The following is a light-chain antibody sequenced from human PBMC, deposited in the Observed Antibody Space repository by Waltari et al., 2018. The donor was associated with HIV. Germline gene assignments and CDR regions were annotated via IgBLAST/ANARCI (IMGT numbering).Light chain of an antibody. V-gene: IGKV4-1*01. J-gene: IGKJ4*01. Sequence: DIVMTQSPDSLAGSLGERATISCKSSQSILYRSDNKIYLAWYQQKPGQPPKLLIYWASTRESGVPDRFSGSGSGTDFTLTISSLQAEDVAVYYCQQYYRSPLTFGGGTKVEIK. CDR3: QQYYRSPLT. CDR1: QSILYRSDNKIY. CDR2: WAS.